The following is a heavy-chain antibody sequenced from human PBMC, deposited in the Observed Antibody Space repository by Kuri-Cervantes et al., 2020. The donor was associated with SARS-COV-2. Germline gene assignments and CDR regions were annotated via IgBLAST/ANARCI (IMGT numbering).Heavy chain of an antibody. CDR3: ARTSTWSIYFDY. D-gene: IGHD2-8*02. Sequence: GESLKISCAASGFTFSSYSMNWVRQAPGKGLEWVSSISSSSSYIYYADSVKGRFTIPRDNAKNSLYLQMNSLRAEDTAVYYCARTSTWSIYFDYWGQGTLVTVSS. CDR2: ISSSSSYI. CDR1: GFTFSSYS. V-gene: IGHV3-21*01. J-gene: IGHJ4*02.